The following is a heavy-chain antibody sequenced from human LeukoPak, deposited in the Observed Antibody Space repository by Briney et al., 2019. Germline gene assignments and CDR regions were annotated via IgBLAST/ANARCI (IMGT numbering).Heavy chain of an antibody. D-gene: IGHD2-8*01. CDR3: ARSLTKGYCTNGVCRTYYFDY. J-gene: IGHJ4*02. V-gene: IGHV3-48*01. CDR1: GFTFSSYS. CDR2: ISSSSSTI. Sequence: GGSLRLSCAASGFTFSSYSMNWVRQAPGKGLEWVSYISSSSSTIYYADSVEGRFTISGDNAKNSLYLQMNSLRAEDTAVYYCARSLTKGYCTNGVCRTYYFDYWGQGTLVTVSS.